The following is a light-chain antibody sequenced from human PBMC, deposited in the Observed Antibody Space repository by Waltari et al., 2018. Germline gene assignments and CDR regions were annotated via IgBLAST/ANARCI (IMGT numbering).Light chain of an antibody. CDR2: FNGDGSH. J-gene: IGLJ3*02. CDR3: QTWGTGIQV. Sequence: QVVLTQSPSASASLGASVKPTCSPSGEYSVYDIAWHQQRPREGPRYLMKFNGDGSHNNADGVPERFSGSSSAADRYLIIPRLQSDDEADYFCQTWGTGIQVFGGGTRLTVL. V-gene: IGLV4-69*01. CDR1: GEYSVYD.